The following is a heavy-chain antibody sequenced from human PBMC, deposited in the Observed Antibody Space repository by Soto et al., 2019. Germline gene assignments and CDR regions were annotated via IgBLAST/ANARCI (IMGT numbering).Heavy chain of an antibody. V-gene: IGHV1-2*02. CDR2: INPNSGGT. D-gene: IGHD2-21*02. CDR1: GYTFTGYY. CDR3: ARDSYCGGDCYSFRGNWFDP. Sequence: VASVKVSCKASGYTFTGYYMHWVRQAPGQGLEWMGWINPNSGGTNYAQKFQGRVTMTRDTSISTAYMELSRLRSDDTAVYYCARDSYCGGDCYSFRGNWFDPWGQGTLVTVSS. J-gene: IGHJ5*02.